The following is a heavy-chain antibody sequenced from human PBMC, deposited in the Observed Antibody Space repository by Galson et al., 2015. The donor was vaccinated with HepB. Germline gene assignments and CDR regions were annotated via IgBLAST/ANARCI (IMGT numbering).Heavy chain of an antibody. V-gene: IGHV1-46*01. D-gene: IGHD2-2*01. Sequence: SVKVSCKASGYTFTSYYMHWVRQAPGQGLEWMGIINPSGGSTSYAQKFQGRVTMTRDTSTSTVYMEPSSLRSEDTAVYYCAREQTHNLDGYCSSTSCYSHAFEIWGQGTMVTVSS. CDR3: AREQTHNLDGYCSSTSCYSHAFEI. CDR1: GYTFTSYY. J-gene: IGHJ3*02. CDR2: INPSGGST.